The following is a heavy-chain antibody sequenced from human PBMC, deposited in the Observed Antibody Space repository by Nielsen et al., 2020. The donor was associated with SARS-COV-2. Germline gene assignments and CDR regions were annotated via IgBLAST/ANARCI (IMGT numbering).Heavy chain of an antibody. J-gene: IGHJ6*03. Sequence: ASVKVSCKPSGYTFTKYAVHWVRQAPGQGLEWMGWINAGNRNTKYSQKFQGRVTITGDTSASTAYMELSNLRSEDTAVYYCTRVFGLRGVYYMDVWGKGTTVTVSS. CDR2: INAGNRNT. V-gene: IGHV1-3*01. D-gene: IGHD3/OR15-3a*01. CDR1: GYTFTKYA. CDR3: TRVFGLRGVYYMDV.